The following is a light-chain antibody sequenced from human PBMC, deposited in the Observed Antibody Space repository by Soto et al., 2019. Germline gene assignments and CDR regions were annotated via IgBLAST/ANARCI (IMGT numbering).Light chain of an antibody. V-gene: IGKV3-15*01. CDR2: GAS. CDR3: QQYHNWPPQYT. Sequence: EIVMTQSPASLSVSPGEGATLSCRASQSVASNVAWYQQKPGQGPRLLIHGASTRAVGVPARFRGSGSGTDFTLTISSLQSEDFAVYYCQQYHNWPPQYTFGQGPKLQIK. J-gene: IGKJ2*01. CDR1: QSVASN.